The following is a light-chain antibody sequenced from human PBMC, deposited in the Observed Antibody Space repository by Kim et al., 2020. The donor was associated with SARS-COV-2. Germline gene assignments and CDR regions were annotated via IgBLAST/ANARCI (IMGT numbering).Light chain of an antibody. V-gene: IGLV3-19*01. CDR2: GRN. J-gene: IGLJ2*01. CDR3: QSRDSGGNVL. Sequence: SSGLTQDPAVSVALGQTVRITCQGDSLRSYYATWYQQRPRQAPVLVIYGRNNRPSGIPDRFSGSTSGNTASLTISGAQAEDGADFYCQSRDSGGNVLFGGGTKLTVL. CDR1: SLRSYY.